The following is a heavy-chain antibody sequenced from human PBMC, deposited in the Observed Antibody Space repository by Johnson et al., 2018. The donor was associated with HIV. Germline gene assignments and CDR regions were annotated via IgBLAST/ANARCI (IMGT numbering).Heavy chain of an antibody. V-gene: IGHV3-13*05. CDR1: EFAFSSYD. D-gene: IGHD2-2*01. CDR3: VRTLKYCSSTTCSDAFDI. CDR2: IGTAGDP. Sequence: VQLVEYGGGLVQPGGSLRLPCAASEFAFSSYDMHWVRQAPGKGLEWVSSIGTAGDPYYSASVKGRFTISRENAKNSLYLQMNSLRAEDTAVYYCVRTLKYCSSTTCSDAFDIWGQGTMVTVSS. J-gene: IGHJ3*02.